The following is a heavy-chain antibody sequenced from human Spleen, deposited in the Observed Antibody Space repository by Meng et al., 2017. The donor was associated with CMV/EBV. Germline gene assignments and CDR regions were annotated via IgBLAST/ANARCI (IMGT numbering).Heavy chain of an antibody. D-gene: IGHD2-2*02. J-gene: IGHJ4*02. Sequence: GSICRGGFYWSWIRQLTGKGWEWIGDLLHSGGTYCNLSLGSRVIISVDTSEKQFSLTLASVTASYTALDFCVALNCSSTSCYNYFDYWGQGSLVTVSS. CDR1: GSICRGGFY. CDR3: VALNCSSTSCYNYFDY. V-gene: IGHV4-31*02. CDR2: LLHSGGT.